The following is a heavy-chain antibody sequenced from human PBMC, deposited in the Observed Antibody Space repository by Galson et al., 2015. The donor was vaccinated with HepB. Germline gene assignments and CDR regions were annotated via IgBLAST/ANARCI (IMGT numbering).Heavy chain of an antibody. Sequence: PVKVSCKASGGTFSSYAISWVRQAPGQGLEWMGGIIPIFGTANYAQKFQGRVTITADESTSTAYMELSSLRSEDTAVYYCARVKDIVVVPAAPGYWFDPWGQGTLVTVSS. CDR1: GGTFSSYA. J-gene: IGHJ5*02. V-gene: IGHV1-69*13. CDR3: ARVKDIVVVPAAPGYWFDP. D-gene: IGHD2-2*01. CDR2: IIPIFGTA.